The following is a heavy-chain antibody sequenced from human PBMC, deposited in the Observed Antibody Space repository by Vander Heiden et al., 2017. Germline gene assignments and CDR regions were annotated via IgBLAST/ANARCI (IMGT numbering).Heavy chain of an antibody. CDR3: AKGLTTLDY. CDR1: GLTFSSYA. Sequence: EVQLLESGGALVQPGGSLRLSCAASGLTFSSYAMTWVRPAPGKGLEWVSTISAGGTYYADSVKGRFTISRDNSKNTVSLQVNGLRAEDTAIYYCAKGLTTLDYWGQGALVTVSS. D-gene: IGHD4-17*01. J-gene: IGHJ4*02. V-gene: IGHV3-23*01. CDR2: ISAGGT.